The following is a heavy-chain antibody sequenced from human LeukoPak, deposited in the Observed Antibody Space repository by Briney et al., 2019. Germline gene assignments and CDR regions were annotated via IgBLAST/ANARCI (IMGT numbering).Heavy chain of an antibody. D-gene: IGHD4-17*01. V-gene: IGHV4-61*01. Sequence: MASETLSLTCTVSGGSISSSSYYWSWIRQPPGKGLEWIGYIYYSGSTNYNPSLKSRVTISVDTSKNQFSLKLSSVTAADTAVYYCARANYGDYVDVWGQGTTVTVSS. CDR3: ARANYGDYVDV. CDR2: IYYSGST. J-gene: IGHJ6*03. CDR1: GGSISSSSYY.